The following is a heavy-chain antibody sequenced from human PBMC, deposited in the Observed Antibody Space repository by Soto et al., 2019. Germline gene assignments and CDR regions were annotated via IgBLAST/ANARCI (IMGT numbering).Heavy chain of an antibody. D-gene: IGHD6-19*01. CDR1: GYTFTSYA. CDR3: ARAGREWLPNYENDY. CDR2: INAGNGNT. V-gene: IGHV1-3*01. J-gene: IGHJ4*02. Sequence: QVQLVQSGAEVKKPGASVKVSCKASGYTFTSYAMHWVRQAPGQRLEWMGWINAGNGNTKYSQKFQGRVTITRDTSASTAYMELSSLRSEDTAVYYCARAGREWLPNYENDYWGQGPLVTVSS.